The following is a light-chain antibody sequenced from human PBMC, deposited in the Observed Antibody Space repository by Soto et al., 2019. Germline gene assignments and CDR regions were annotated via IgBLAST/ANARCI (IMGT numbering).Light chain of an antibody. CDR2: DAS. Sequence: EIVLTQSPGTLSLSPGERATLSCRASQNVNNNFLAWYQQKPGQAPRLLIYDASSRATGIPDRFSGSGSGTDFTLTISRLEPEDFAVYSCQQYVTSPLTFGGGTKVEIK. V-gene: IGKV3-20*01. CDR1: QNVNNNF. CDR3: QQYVTSPLT. J-gene: IGKJ4*01.